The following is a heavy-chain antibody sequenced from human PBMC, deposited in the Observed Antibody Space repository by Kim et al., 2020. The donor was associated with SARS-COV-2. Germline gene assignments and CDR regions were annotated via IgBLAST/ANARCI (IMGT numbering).Heavy chain of an antibody. J-gene: IGHJ5*02. V-gene: IGHV7-4-1*02. CDR1: GYTFTGYA. Sequence: ASVKVSCKASGYTFTGYAMNWVRQAPGQGLEWMGWINTNTGNTTYAQGFTGRFVFSLDTSVSTAYLQISSLKAEDTAVYYCAREGKEEIVVVPAAISGWFGPSGQGPLVTVSS. D-gene: IGHD2-2*01. CDR3: AREGKEEIVVVPAAISGWFGP. CDR2: INTNTGNT.